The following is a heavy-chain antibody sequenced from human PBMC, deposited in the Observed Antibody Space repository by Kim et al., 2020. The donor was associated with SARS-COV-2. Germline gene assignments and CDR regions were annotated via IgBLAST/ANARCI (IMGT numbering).Heavy chain of an antibody. J-gene: IGHJ4*02. CDR3: ARAVFLGPSSSWYRDY. V-gene: IGHV4-34*01. Sequence: SETLSLTCAVYGGSFSGYYWSWIRQPPGKGLEWIGEINHSGSTNYNPSLKSRVTISVDTSKNQFSLKLSSVTAADTAVYYCARAVFLGPSSSWYRDYWGQGTLVTVSS. CDR2: INHSGST. D-gene: IGHD6-13*01. CDR1: GGSFSGYY.